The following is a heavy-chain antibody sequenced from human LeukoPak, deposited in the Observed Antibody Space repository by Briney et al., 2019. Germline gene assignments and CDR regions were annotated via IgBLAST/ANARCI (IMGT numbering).Heavy chain of an antibody. V-gene: IGHV3-66*01. D-gene: IGHD2/OR15-2a*01. CDR3: ARAIQYRFDP. CDR2: IYAAGNT. CDR1: GFTVSSNY. Sequence: GGSLRLSCAASGFTVSSNYVSWVRRGPGKGLEWVSVIYAAGNTYYADSVKGRFTISRDNSKNTLYLQMSSLRAEDTAVYYCARAIQYRFDPWGQGTLVTVSS. J-gene: IGHJ5*02.